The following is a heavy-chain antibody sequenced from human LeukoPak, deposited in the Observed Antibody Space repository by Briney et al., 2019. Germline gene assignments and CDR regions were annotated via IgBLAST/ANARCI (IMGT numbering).Heavy chain of an antibody. CDR3: ARDGGSGYDSGPFPNAFDI. CDR1: GGSINSGGYY. D-gene: IGHD5-12*01. J-gene: IGHJ3*02. CDR2: IYYSGST. V-gene: IGHV4-30-4*01. Sequence: PSETLSLTCTVSGGSINSGGYYWSWIRQPPGKGLEWIGYIYYSGSTYYNPSLKSRVTISVDTSKNQFSLKLSSVTAADTAVYYCARDGGSGYDSGPFPNAFDIWGQGTMVTVSS.